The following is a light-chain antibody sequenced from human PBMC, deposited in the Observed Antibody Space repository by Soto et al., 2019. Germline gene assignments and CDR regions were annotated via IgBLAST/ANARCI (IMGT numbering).Light chain of an antibody. Sequence: DIQMTQSPSSLSASVGDRVTITCRASQSISSYLNWYQQKPGKAPKLLIYAASSLQSGVPSRFSGSGSVTDFTLTISSLQPEDFATYYCQHSYSTPRTSGQGTKVEIK. V-gene: IGKV1-39*01. CDR3: QHSYSTPRT. CDR1: QSISSY. J-gene: IGKJ1*01. CDR2: AAS.